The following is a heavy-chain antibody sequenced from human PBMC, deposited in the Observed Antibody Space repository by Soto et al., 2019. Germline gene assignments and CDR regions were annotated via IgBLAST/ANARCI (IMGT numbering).Heavy chain of an antibody. CDR3: ARRPGYYGMDV. CDR1: GGSISDYY. Sequence: QVQLQESGPGLVKPSETLSLTCTVSGGSISDYYWSWIRQPPGKGLEYIGYIYYSGSTNYNPSLKSRVLISVDRSKNQFSLKLSSVTAADTAMYYCARRPGYYGMDVWGQGTTVIVS. J-gene: IGHJ6*02. CDR2: IYYSGST. D-gene: IGHD6-6*01. V-gene: IGHV4-59*13.